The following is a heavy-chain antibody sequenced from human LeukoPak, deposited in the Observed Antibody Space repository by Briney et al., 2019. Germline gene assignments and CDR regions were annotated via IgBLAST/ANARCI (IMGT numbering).Heavy chain of an antibody. V-gene: IGHV4-30-4*08. Sequence: SQTLSLTCTVSGGSISSDDYYWSWIRQPPVKGLEWIGYINYSGSTFHYNPSLKSRITISVDTSKNQFSLRLNSVTAADTAVYYCASTNCSSASCYGANWFDPWGQGTLVTVSS. CDR2: INYSGST. CDR1: GGSISSDDYY. CDR3: ASTNCSSASCYGANWFDP. J-gene: IGHJ5*02. D-gene: IGHD2-2*01.